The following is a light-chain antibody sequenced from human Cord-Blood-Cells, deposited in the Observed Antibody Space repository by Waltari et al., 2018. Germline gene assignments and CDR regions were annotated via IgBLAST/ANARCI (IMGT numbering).Light chain of an antibody. J-gene: IGKJ1*01. CDR2: LGS. Sequence: DIVMTQSPLSLPVTPGEPASISCRSSQSLLHSNGYNYLDWYLQKPGQSPQLLIYLGSNRASRVPYRFSGCGSGTDFTLKISRVEADDVGVYYCMQALQTPPTFGQGTKVEIK. CDR1: QSLLHSNGYNY. V-gene: IGKV2-28*01. CDR3: MQALQTPPT.